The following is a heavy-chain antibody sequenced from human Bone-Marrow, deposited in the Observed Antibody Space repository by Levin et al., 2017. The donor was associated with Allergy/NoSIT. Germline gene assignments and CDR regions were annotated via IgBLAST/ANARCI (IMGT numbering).Heavy chain of an antibody. Sequence: SQTLSLTCRVFGASVHSGSNYWSWIRQSPGKGLEWIGCIDYKKSTEYNPSLRSRVTISADTSKNQFSLTLNSVTAADTAVYYCARDFDYYYYMDVWGKGTTVTVSS. CDR3: ARDFDYYYYMDV. J-gene: IGHJ6*03. V-gene: IGHV4-61*01. CDR1: GASVHSGSNY. CDR2: IDYKKST.